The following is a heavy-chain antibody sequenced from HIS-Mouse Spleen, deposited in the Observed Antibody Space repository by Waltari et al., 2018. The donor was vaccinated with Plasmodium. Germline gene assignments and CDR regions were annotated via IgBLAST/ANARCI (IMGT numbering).Heavy chain of an antibody. CDR1: VYSFTSYS. CDR2: IYPGDADT. Sequence: EVQLVQSGAAVKKPGYSLKISCKGSVYSFTSYSIGWVRAMPGKGLEWMGIIYPGDADTRYSPSFQGQVTISADKSISTAYLQWSSLKASDTAMYYCARRRSWGYDWYFDLWGRGTLVTVSS. CDR3: ARRRSWGYDWYFDL. J-gene: IGHJ2*01. V-gene: IGHV5-51*01. D-gene: IGHD7-27*01.